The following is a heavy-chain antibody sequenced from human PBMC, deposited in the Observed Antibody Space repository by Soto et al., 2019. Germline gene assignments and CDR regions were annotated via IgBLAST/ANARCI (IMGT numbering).Heavy chain of an antibody. V-gene: IGHV1-24*01. CDR3: ATVFGVGHPSDY. Sequence: GASVKVSCKVSGYTLTELSMHWVRQAPGKGLEWMGGFDPEDGETIYAQKFQGRVTMTEDTSTDTAYMELSSLRSEDTAVYYCATVFGVGHPSDYWGQGTLVTASS. J-gene: IGHJ4*02. CDR2: FDPEDGET. D-gene: IGHD3-3*01. CDR1: GYTLTELS.